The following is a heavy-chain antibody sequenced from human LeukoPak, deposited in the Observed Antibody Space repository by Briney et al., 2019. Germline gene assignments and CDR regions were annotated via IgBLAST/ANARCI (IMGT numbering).Heavy chain of an antibody. CDR3: AKSRSGSANWALQIFDN. CDR1: GFTFSSYA. Sequence: GGSLRLSCAASGFTFSSYAMSWVRQAPGKGLEWVSAISGSSDDTSYADSVKGRFTISRDNSKNSLFVQMNSLRAEDTAAYFCAKSRSGSANWALQIFDNWGQGTLVTVSS. D-gene: IGHD1-1*01. CDR2: ISGSSDDT. V-gene: IGHV3-23*01. J-gene: IGHJ4*02.